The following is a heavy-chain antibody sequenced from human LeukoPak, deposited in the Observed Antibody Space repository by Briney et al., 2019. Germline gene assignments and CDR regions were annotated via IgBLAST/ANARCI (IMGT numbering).Heavy chain of an antibody. CDR3: ARARKCSSTSCYSLFDP. Sequence: ASVKLSCKASGYTFTSYGISWVRQAPGQGLEWMGWISAYNGNTNYAQKLQGRVTMTTDTSTSTAYMELRSLRSDDPAVYYCARARKCSSTSCYSLFDPWGQGTLVTVSS. V-gene: IGHV1-18*01. CDR2: ISAYNGNT. D-gene: IGHD2-2*02. CDR1: GYTFTSYG. J-gene: IGHJ5*02.